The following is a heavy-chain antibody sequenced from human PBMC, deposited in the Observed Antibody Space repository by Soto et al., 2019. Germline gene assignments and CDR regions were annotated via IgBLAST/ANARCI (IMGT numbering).Heavy chain of an antibody. CDR2: IYPGDSDT. J-gene: IGHJ6*01. V-gene: IGHV5-51*01. Sequence: PGESLRICCRGAGDSCTNYGIGCVRQKPGKGLEWMGIIYPGDSDTRYSPSFQGQVTISADKSISTAYLQWSSLKASDTAMYYCASPARYCSSISCYASKDYYYYYGMDVWGQGTTVTVSS. CDR1: GDSCTNYG. CDR3: ASPARYCSSISCYASKDYYYYYGMDV. D-gene: IGHD2-2*01.